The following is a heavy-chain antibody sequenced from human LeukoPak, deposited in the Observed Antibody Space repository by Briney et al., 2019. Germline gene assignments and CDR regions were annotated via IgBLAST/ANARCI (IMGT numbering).Heavy chain of an antibody. CDR3: ARAPGSSHWFDP. CDR1: GYTFTGYY. Sequence: ASVKVSCKASGYTFTGYYMHWVRQAPGQGLEWMGWINPNSGGTNYAQKFQGRVTMTRDTSTSTVYMELSSLRSEDTAVYYCARAPGSSHWFDPWGQGTLVTVSS. J-gene: IGHJ5*02. D-gene: IGHD2-2*01. CDR2: INPNSGGT. V-gene: IGHV1-2*02.